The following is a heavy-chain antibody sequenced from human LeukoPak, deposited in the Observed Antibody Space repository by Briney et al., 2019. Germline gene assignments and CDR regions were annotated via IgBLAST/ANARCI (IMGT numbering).Heavy chain of an antibody. CDR3: AKRVSGWYQVDY. J-gene: IGHJ4*02. Sequence: GGSLRLSCAASGFTVSSNYMSWVRQAPGKGLEWVSVIYSGGSTYYADSVKGRFTISRDNSKNTLYLQMNSLRAEDTAVYYCAKRVSGWYQVDYWGQGTLVTVSS. CDR2: IYSGGST. D-gene: IGHD6-19*01. V-gene: IGHV3-53*01. CDR1: GFTVSSNY.